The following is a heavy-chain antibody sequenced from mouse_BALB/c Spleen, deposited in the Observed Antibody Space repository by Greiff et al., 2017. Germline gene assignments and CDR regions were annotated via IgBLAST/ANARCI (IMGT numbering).Heavy chain of an antibody. J-gene: IGHJ2*01. D-gene: IGHD2-1*01. V-gene: IGHV1-80*01. Sequence: QVQLKESGAELVRPGSSVKISCKASGYAFSSYWMNWVKQRPGQGLEWIGQIYPGDGDTNYNGKFKGKATLTADKSSSTAYMQLSSLTSEDSAVYFCARSDGNYRYYFDYWGQGTTLTVSS. CDR3: ARSDGNYRYYFDY. CDR1: GYAFSSYW. CDR2: IYPGDGDT.